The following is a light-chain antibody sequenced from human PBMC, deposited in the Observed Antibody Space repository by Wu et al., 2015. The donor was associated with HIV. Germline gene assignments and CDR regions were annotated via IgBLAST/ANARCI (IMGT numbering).Light chain of an antibody. CDR1: QSVGTN. V-gene: IGKV3-20*01. Sequence: EVVVTQTPATLSVSPGERATLSCRASQSVGTNLAWYQQKPGQAPRLLIYGASSRATGIPDRFSGSGPGTVFTLTISRLEPEDFALYYCQQYGSSPYTFGQGTKLEIK. CDR2: GAS. J-gene: IGKJ2*01. CDR3: QQYGSSPYT.